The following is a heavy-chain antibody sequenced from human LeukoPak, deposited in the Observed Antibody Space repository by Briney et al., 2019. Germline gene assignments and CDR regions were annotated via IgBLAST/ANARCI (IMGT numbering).Heavy chain of an antibody. CDR2: INPSGGST. CDR1: RYTFTSYY. J-gene: IGHJ4*02. D-gene: IGHD1-20*01. CDR3: ARGGITGTLDY. V-gene: IGHV1-46*03. Sequence: ASVKVSCKASRYTFTSYYMHWVRQAPGQGLEWMGIINPSGGSTSYAQKFQGRVTMTRDTSTSTAYMELSSLRSEDTAVYYCARGGITGTLDYWGQGTLVTVSS.